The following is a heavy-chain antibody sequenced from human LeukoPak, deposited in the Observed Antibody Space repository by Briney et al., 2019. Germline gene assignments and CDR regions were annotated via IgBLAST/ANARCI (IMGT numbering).Heavy chain of an antibody. CDR1: GGSISSYY. CDR2: IYYSGST. Sequence: SETLSLTCTVSGGSISSYYWSWIRQPPGKGLEWIGYIYYSGSTNYNPSLKSRVTISVDTSKNQFSLKLSSVTAADTAVYYCARARSRGAKGYYYGMDVWAKGPRSPSP. CDR3: ARARSRGAKGYYYGMDV. V-gene: IGHV4-59*01. D-gene: IGHD3-10*01. J-gene: IGHJ6*02.